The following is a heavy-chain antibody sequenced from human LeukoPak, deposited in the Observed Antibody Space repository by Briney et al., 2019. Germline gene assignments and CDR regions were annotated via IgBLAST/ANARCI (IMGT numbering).Heavy chain of an antibody. D-gene: IGHD3-10*01. Sequence: ASVKVSCKVSGYTLTELSMHWVRQAPGQGLEWMGIINPSGGSTSYAQKFQGRVTMTRDMSTCTVYMELSSLRSEDTAVYYCARDGLNTMARGSKYYYYYMDVWVKGTTVNGSS. V-gene: IGHV1-46*01. CDR2: INPSGGST. CDR3: ARDGLNTMARGSKYYYYYMDV. J-gene: IGHJ6*03. CDR1: GYTLTELS.